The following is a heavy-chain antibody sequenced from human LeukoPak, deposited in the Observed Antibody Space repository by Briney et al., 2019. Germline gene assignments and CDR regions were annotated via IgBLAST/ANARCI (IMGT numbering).Heavy chain of an antibody. J-gene: IGHJ4*02. D-gene: IGHD1-1*01. Sequence: SGGSLRLSCAASGFTFSSYAMSWVRQAPGKGLEWVSAISGSATSTSYADSVKGRFTISRDNSKNTLYLQMNSLSAEDTAIYYCAKNVESDYWGQGTLVTVSS. CDR3: AKNVESDY. CDR1: GFTFSSYA. CDR2: ISGSATST. V-gene: IGHV3-23*01.